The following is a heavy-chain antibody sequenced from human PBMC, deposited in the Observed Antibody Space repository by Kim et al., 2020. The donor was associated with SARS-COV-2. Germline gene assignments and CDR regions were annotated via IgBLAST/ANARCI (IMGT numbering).Heavy chain of an antibody. V-gene: IGHV4-59*08. D-gene: IGHD2-2*02. CDR3: ARQDCSSTSCYNYFQH. Sequence: SETLSLTCTVSGGSISSYYWSWIRQPPGKGLEWIGYIYYSGSTNYNPSLTSRVTISVDTSKNQFSLKLSSVTAADTAVYYCARQDCSSTSCYNYFQHWGQGTLLTVSS. CDR2: IYYSGST. CDR1: GGSISSYY. J-gene: IGHJ1*01.